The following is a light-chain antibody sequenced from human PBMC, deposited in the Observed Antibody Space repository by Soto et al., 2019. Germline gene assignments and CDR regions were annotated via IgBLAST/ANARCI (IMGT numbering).Light chain of an antibody. V-gene: IGLV2-14*01. CDR1: SSDVGGYNY. CDR3: SAYTSSSTLV. CDR2: EVS. Sequence: QSALTQPASVSGSPGQSITISCTGTSSDVGGYNYVSWYQQHPGKDPKLMIYEVSNRPSGVSNRFSGSKSGNTASLTISGLQAEDEADYYCSAYTSSSTLVFGGVTNLTVL. J-gene: IGLJ2*01.